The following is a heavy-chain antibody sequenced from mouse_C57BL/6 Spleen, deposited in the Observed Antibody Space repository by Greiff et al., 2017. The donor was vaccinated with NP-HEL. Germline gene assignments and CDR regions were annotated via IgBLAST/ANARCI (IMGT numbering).Heavy chain of an antibody. CDR3: ARARQLRYFDY. J-gene: IGHJ2*01. V-gene: IGHV5-4*01. D-gene: IGHD3-2*02. Sequence: EVQLVESGGGLVKPGGSLKLSCAASGFTFSSYAMSWVRQTPEKRLEWVATISDGGSYTYYPDNVKGRFTISRDNAKNNLYLQMSHLKSEDTAMYYCARARQLRYFDYWGQGTTLTVSS. CDR2: ISDGGSYT. CDR1: GFTFSSYA.